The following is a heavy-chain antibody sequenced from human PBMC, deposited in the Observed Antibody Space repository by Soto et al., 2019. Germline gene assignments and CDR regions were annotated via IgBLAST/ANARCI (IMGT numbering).Heavy chain of an antibody. CDR3: ARGDIVVVPAAIGGSYYYYGMDV. V-gene: IGHV4-34*01. D-gene: IGHD2-2*01. CDR1: GGSFSGYY. Sequence: TLSLTCVVYGGSFSGYYWSWIRQPPGKGLEWIGEINHSGSTNYNPSLKSRVTISVDTSKNQFSLKLSSVTAADTAVYYCARGDIVVVPAAIGGSYYYYGMDVWGQGTTVTVSS. CDR2: INHSGST. J-gene: IGHJ6*02.